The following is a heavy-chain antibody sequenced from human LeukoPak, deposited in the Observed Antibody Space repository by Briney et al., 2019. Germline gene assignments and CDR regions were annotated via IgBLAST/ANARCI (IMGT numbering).Heavy chain of an antibody. Sequence: GASVKVSCKASGYTFTSYGISWVRQAPGQGLEWMGWISAYNGNTNYAQKLQGRVTMTTDTSTSTAYMELRSLRSDDTAVYYCARDGRTYYYDSSGSGPRYGMDVWGQGTTVTVSS. J-gene: IGHJ6*02. D-gene: IGHD3-22*01. CDR2: ISAYNGNT. CDR1: GYTFTSYG. V-gene: IGHV1-18*01. CDR3: ARDGRTYYYDSSGSGPRYGMDV.